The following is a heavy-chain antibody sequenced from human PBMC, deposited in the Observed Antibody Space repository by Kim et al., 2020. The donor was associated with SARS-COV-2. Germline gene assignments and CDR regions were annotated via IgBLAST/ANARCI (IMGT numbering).Heavy chain of an antibody. CDR1: RFTFNNYW. CDR3: ARGSFQQGFDP. V-gene: IGHV3-74*01. J-gene: IGHJ5*02. CDR2: ISSDGSIT. D-gene: IGHD6-13*01. Sequence: GGSLRLSCAVSRFTFNNYWINWVRHAPGKGLVWVSRISSDGSITNYADSVKGRFTISRDNAKNTLHLQLNSLGVEDTAIYYCARGSFQQGFDPWCQGTLVTVSS.